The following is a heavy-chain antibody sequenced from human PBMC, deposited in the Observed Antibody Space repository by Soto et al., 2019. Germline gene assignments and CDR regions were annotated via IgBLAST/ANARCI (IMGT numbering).Heavy chain of an antibody. D-gene: IGHD6-13*01. CDR2: IYYSGST. J-gene: IGHJ4*02. CDR3: ARGYSSSWFDY. CDR1: GGSISSYY. Sequence: QVQLLESGPGLVKPSETLSLTCTVSGGSISSYYWSWIRQPPGKGLEWIGYIYYSGSTNYNPSLKSRVTISVDTSKNQFSLKLSSVTAADTAVYYCARGYSSSWFDYWGQGTLVTVSS. V-gene: IGHV4-59*01.